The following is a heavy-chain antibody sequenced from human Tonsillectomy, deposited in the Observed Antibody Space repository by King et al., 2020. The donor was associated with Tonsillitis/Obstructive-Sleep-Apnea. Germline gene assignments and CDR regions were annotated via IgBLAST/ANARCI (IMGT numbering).Heavy chain of an antibody. CDR3: ARPHSSGWYYYGMDV. Sequence: VQLVESGAEVKKPGESLRISCKASGYSFTSYWINWVRQMPGKGLEWMGRIDPSDSYTNYSPSFQGHVTISDDKSISTAYLQWSSLKASDTAMYYCARPHSSGWYYYGMDVWGQGTTVTVSS. V-gene: IGHV5-10-1*03. CDR1: GYSFTSYW. CDR2: IDPSDSYT. D-gene: IGHD6-19*01. J-gene: IGHJ6*02.